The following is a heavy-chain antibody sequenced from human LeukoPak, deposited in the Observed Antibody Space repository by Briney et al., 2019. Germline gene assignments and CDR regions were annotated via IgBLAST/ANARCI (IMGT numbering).Heavy chain of an antibody. CDR1: GFTLSNYA. D-gene: IGHD1-1*01. V-gene: IGHV3-23*01. Sequence: GGSLRLSCAASGFTLSNYAMSWVRQAPGKGLEWISSISTGDSTYYADSVKGRFTISRDNSKNTLYLQMNSLRAEDTAIYYCARVWRGNYYDYWGQGTLVAVSS. CDR3: ARVWRGNYYDY. J-gene: IGHJ4*02. CDR2: ISTGDST.